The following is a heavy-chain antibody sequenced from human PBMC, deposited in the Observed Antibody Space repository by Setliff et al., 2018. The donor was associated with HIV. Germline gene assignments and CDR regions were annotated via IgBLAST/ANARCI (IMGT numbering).Heavy chain of an antibody. CDR2: IFASGST. D-gene: IGHD2-15*01. CDR3: ARARRAGSGPKYFQH. V-gene: IGHV4-4*09. Sequence: SETLSLTCTVSGASISSYYWNWIRQPPGKGLEWIGFIFASGSTNYNPSLKSRVTMSVDKSKNQFSLRLSSVTAADTAVYYCARARRAGSGPKYFQHWGQGTLVTVSS. J-gene: IGHJ1*01. CDR1: GASISSYY.